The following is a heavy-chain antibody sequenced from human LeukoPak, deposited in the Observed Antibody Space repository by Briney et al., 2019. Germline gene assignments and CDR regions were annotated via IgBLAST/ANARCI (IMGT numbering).Heavy chain of an antibody. V-gene: IGHV4-39*01. Sequence: PSETLSLTCTVSGGSISSSSYYWGWIRQPPGKGLEWIGSIYYSGSTYYNPSLKSRVTISVDTSKNQFSLKLSSVTAADTAVYYCARTYYYDSSGYPEVWGQGTLVTVSS. CDR3: ARTYYYDSSGYPEV. CDR2: IYYSGST. D-gene: IGHD3-22*01. CDR1: GGSISSSSYY. J-gene: IGHJ4*02.